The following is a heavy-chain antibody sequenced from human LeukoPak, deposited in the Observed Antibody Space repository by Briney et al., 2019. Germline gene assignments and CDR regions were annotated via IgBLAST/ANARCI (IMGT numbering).Heavy chain of an antibody. J-gene: IGHJ4*02. CDR1: GFTFSNGW. D-gene: IGHD2-2*02. V-gene: IGHV3-15*01. CDR2: IKSKSERGTT. Sequence: GGSLRLSCAASGFTFSNGWTSWVRQAPGKGLEWVGRIKSKSERGTTDYAAPVKGRFTISRDGSTNTVYLHMNSLKTEDTAVYFCTSNLYCSTSSCYTLDNWGQGALVAVSP. CDR3: TSNLYCSTSSCYTLDN.